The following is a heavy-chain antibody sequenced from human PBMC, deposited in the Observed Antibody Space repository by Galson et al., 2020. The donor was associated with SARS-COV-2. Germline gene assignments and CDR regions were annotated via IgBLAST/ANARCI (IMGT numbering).Heavy chain of an antibody. Sequence: GGSLRLSCAASGFNFGNYRMHWVRQAPGKGLEWVAVISYDGSKEYYADSVKGQFTISRDNSKNTLFLQMNSLRAEDTSVYYCAKDLVVTAYYYYGMNVWGQGTTVTVSS. V-gene: IGHV3-30*18. J-gene: IGHJ6*02. CDR3: AKDLVVTAYYYYGMNV. CDR1: GFNFGNYR. D-gene: IGHD2-21*02. CDR2: ISYDGSKE.